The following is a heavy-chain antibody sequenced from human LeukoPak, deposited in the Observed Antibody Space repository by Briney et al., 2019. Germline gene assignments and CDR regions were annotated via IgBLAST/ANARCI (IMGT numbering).Heavy chain of an antibody. CDR3: ARTSSLVGAHYEYYFDY. Sequence: ASVKVSCKASGYTFTSYGISWVRQAPGQGLEWMGWISAYNGNTNYAQKLQGRVTMTTDTSTSTAYMELRSLRSEDTAVYYCARTSSLVGAHYEYYFDYWGQGTLVTVSS. CDR1: GYTFTSYG. D-gene: IGHD1-26*01. CDR2: ISAYNGNT. V-gene: IGHV1-18*01. J-gene: IGHJ4*02.